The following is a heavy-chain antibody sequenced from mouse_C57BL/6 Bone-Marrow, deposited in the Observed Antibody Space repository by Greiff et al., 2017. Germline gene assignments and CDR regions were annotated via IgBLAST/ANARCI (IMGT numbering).Heavy chain of an antibody. J-gene: IGHJ2*01. Sequence: VQLQQPGAELVRPGTSVKLSCKASGYTFTSYWMHWVKQRPGQGLEWIGVIDPSDSYTNYNQKLKGKATLTVDTSSSTAYMQLSSLTSEDSAVYYCARRGDGYYVDYWGQGTTLTVSS. CDR2: IDPSDSYT. CDR1: GYTFTSYW. V-gene: IGHV1-59*01. D-gene: IGHD2-3*01. CDR3: ARRGDGYYVDY.